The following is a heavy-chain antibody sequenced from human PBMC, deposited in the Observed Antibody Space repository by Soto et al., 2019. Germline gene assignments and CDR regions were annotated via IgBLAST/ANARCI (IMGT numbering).Heavy chain of an antibody. CDR2: MNPSGGST. J-gene: IGHJ6*02. CDR1: GYTFTSYY. CDR3: ARDYGIVVVPAAILPGYYYHGMDV. V-gene: IGHV1-46*01. Sequence: ASVKVSCKASGYTFTSYYMHWVRQAPGQGLEWMGIMNPSGGSTSYAQKFQGRVTMTRDTSTSTVYMELSSLRSEDTAVYYCARDYGIVVVPAAILPGYYYHGMDVWGQGTTVTVSS. D-gene: IGHD2-2*02.